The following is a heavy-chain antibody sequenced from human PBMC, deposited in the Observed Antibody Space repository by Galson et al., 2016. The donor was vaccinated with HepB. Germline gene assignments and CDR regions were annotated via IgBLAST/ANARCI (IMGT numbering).Heavy chain of an antibody. D-gene: IGHD3-10*01. J-gene: IGHJ6*02. CDR3: TRVGYRLWFGAPIKDYGMDV. CDR1: GFTFSDSA. CDR2: IRSKSNNYAT. V-gene: IGHV3-73*01. Sequence: SLRLSCAASGFTFSDSAMHWVRQASGKGLEWVGRIRSKSNNYATAYAASVKGRFTISRDDSKRMALLRMNSLKTEDTAVYYCTRVGYRLWFGAPIKDYGMDVWGQGTTFTVSS.